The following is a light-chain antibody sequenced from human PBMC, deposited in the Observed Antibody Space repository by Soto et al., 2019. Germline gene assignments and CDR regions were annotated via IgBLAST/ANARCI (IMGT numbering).Light chain of an antibody. CDR3: QQYHSYSRT. V-gene: IGKV1-5*03. J-gene: IGKJ1*01. CDR1: QSIITW. Sequence: DIQMTQSPSTLSASVGDRVIITCRASQSIITWLAWYQQKPGKAPNLLIYNTSAVESGVPSRFSGSGSGTEFTLTIRSLQPDDFATYYCQQYHSYSRTFGQGTKVEIK. CDR2: NTS.